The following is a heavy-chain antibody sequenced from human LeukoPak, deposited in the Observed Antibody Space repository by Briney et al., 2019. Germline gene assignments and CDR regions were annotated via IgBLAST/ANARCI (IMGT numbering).Heavy chain of an antibody. D-gene: IGHD3-22*01. CDR1: GFTFDDYA. CDR2: ISWNSGSI. Sequence: GRSLRLSWAASGFTFDDYAMHWVRQAPGKGLEWVSGISWNSGSIGYADSVKGRFTISRDNAKNSLYLQMNSLRAEDTALYYCARLRGPTYYYDSSGRYFDYWGQGTLVTVSS. J-gene: IGHJ4*02. CDR3: ARLRGPTYYYDSSGRYFDY. V-gene: IGHV3-9*01.